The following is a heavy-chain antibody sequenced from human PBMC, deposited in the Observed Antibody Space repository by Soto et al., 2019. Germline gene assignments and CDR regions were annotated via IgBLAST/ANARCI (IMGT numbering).Heavy chain of an antibody. CDR3: AQTTRLRTVTRGVQYYYMDV. J-gene: IGHJ6*03. V-gene: IGHV2-5*02. Sequence: GSPATPMSPTQTLAQTCTFPGLSHSSAGVAVGWIRQPPGKALEWLALFYWDDDKRYSPSLKSRLTIMKDTSKNQVVLIMTNMDPVDTATYYCAQTTRLRTVTRGVQYYYMDVWGKGTTVTVSS. CDR1: GLSHSSAGVA. D-gene: IGHD4-17*01. CDR2: FYWDDDK.